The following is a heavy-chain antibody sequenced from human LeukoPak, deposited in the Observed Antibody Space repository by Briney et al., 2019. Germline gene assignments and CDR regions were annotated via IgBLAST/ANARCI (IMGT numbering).Heavy chain of an antibody. D-gene: IGHD5-18*01. Sequence: SETLSLTCSVSGGSFSSYYWSWIRQPPGKGLEWSGYTYYSGNTNYNPSLKSRVTISVDTSRNQFSLKLSSVTAADTAVYYCAGGSSYGNFDYWGQGTLVTVSS. V-gene: IGHV4-59*01. CDR2: TYYSGNT. CDR1: GGSFSSYY. CDR3: AGGSSYGNFDY. J-gene: IGHJ4*02.